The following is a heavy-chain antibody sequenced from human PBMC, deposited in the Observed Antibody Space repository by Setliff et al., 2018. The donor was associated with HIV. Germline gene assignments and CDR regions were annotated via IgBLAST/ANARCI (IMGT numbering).Heavy chain of an antibody. CDR3: ASRVYYYDSNNFLREEGFDP. CDR2: IYYNEKT. CDR1: GGSASNSRYY. D-gene: IGHD3-22*01. V-gene: IGHV4-39*01. Sequence: SETLSLTCTVPGGSASNSRYYWAWIRQPPGKGLEYIGSIYYNEKTYYSPSLKSRVTISIDTSKNQFSLNLTSVTAADSAVYYCASRVYYYDSNNFLREEGFDPWGQGTLVTVPQ. J-gene: IGHJ5*02.